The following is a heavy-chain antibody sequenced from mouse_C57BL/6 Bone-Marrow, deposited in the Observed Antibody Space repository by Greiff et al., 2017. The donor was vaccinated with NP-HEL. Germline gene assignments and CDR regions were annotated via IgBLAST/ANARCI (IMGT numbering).Heavy chain of an antibody. CDR1: GFTFSDYG. CDR2: ISNFAYSI. D-gene: IGHD1-1*01. Sequence: EVQRVESGGGLVQPGGSLKLSCAASGFTFSDYGMAWVRQAPRNGPEWVAFISNFAYSIYYADTVTGRVTISRENAKNTLYLEMSSLRSEDTAMYYCARQDYYGSMYFDYWGQGTTLTVSS. J-gene: IGHJ2*01. V-gene: IGHV5-15*01. CDR3: ARQDYYGSMYFDY.